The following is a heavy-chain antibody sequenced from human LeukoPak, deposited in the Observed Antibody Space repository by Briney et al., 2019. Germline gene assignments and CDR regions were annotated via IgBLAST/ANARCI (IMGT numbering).Heavy chain of an antibody. CDR3: ARDSHYYDSSGFTDY. D-gene: IGHD3-22*01. Sequence: GASVKVSCKASGYTFTSYGISWVRQAPGQGLEWMGWISAYNGNTNYAQKLQGRVTMTTDKSTSTAYMELRSLRSDDTAVYYCARDSHYYDSSGFTDYWGQGTLVTVTS. J-gene: IGHJ4*02. CDR1: GYTFTSYG. V-gene: IGHV1-18*01. CDR2: ISAYNGNT.